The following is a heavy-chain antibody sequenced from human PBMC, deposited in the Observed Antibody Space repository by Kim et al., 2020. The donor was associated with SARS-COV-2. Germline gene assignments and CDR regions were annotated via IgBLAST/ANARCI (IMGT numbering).Heavy chain of an antibody. V-gene: IGHV3-11*04. J-gene: IGHJ4*02. CDR3: AREYDSSGYYYYFDY. D-gene: IGHD3-22*01. Sequence: DAVKGRLTNSRDNAKKSLFLQMSSLRAEDTAVYYCAREYDSSGYYYYFDYWGQGTLVTVSS.